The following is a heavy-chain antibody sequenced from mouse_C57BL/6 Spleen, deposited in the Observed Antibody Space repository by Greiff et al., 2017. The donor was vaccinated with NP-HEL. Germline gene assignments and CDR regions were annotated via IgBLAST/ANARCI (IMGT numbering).Heavy chain of an antibody. J-gene: IGHJ2*01. D-gene: IGHD3-2*02. CDR1: GYTFTSYG. V-gene: IGHV1-81*01. CDR3: ARGDSSGYNYFDY. CDR2: IYHRSGNT. Sequence: QVQLQQSGAELARPGASVKLSCKASGYTFTSYGISWVKQRTGQGLEWIGEIYHRSGNTYYNEKFKGKATLTADKSSSTAYMELRSLTSEDSAVYFCARGDSSGYNYFDYWGQGTTLTVSS.